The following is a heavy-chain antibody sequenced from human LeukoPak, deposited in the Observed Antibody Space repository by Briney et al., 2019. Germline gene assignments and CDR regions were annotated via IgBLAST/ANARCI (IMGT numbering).Heavy chain of an antibody. CDR2: INDDDTST. V-gene: IGHV3-74*01. J-gene: IGHJ4*02. Sequence: GGSLRLSCAASGFSFSSSWMHWVRQAPGKGLVWVSRINDDDTSTSYADSVKGRFTISRENAKNTLYLQMNSLRAEDTAVYYCATTGSGSYYEYWGQGTLVTVSS. D-gene: IGHD1-26*01. CDR1: GFSFSSSW. CDR3: ATTGSGSYYEY.